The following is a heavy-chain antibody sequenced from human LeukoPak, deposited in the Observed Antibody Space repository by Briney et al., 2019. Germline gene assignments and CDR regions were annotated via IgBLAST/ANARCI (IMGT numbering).Heavy chain of an antibody. CDR2: ISGSGGST. CDR1: GFTFNSYG. CDR3: AKVNGYSYGYFDY. V-gene: IGHV3-23*01. J-gene: IGHJ4*02. D-gene: IGHD5-18*01. Sequence: GGSLRLSCAASGFTFNSYGMSWVRQAPGKGLEWVSAISGSGGSTYYADFVKGRFTISRDNSKNTLYLQMNSLRAEDTAVYYCAKVNGYSYGYFDYWGQGTLVTVSS.